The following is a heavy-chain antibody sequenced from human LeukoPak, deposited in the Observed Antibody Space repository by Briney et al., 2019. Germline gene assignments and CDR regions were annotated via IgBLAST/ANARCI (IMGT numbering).Heavy chain of an antibody. Sequence: SETLSLTCTVSGASICNYQWSWIRQTAGKRLEWIGHIDSSGGTYYNPSLKSGVTMSVDTSKNQVFVKLTSVTAADTAVYYCVRDGYSTAWGYYSDSWGQGILVTVSS. V-gene: IGHV4-4*07. D-gene: IGHD4-11*01. CDR1: GASICNYQ. J-gene: IGHJ4*02. CDR3: VRDGYSTAWGYYSDS. CDR2: IDSSGGT.